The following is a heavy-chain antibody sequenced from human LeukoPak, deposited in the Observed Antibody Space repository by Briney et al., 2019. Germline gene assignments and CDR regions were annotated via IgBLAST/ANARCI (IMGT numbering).Heavy chain of an antibody. CDR1: GDRVSSNSAA. J-gene: IGHJ5*02. D-gene: IGHD4-23*01. Sequence: PSQTLSLTCATSGDRVSSNSAAWNWIRQSPSRGLEWLGRTYYRSKWYNDYAVSVKSRITINPDTSKNQFSLQLNSVTPEDTAVYYCARGRGVTVGYNWFDPWGQGTLVTVSS. CDR2: TYYRSKWYN. CDR3: ARGRGVTVGYNWFDP. V-gene: IGHV6-1*01.